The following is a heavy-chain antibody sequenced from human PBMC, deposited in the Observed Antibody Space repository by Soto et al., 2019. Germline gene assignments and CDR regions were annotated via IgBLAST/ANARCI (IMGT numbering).Heavy chain of an antibody. D-gene: IGHD2-8*01. CDR2: INPNSGGT. CDR1: GDTLTGHY. Sequence: EASVTVCCKAAGDTLTGHYMHWVRKAPGQGLEWIGWINPNSGGTNYAQTFQGWVTSTRDTSIRTEYMEPRVLPSDDTAVYYCARDLRYCNNGVCHRYYFGMDVWRQGTTVTVSS. V-gene: IGHV1-2*04. CDR3: ARDLRYCNNGVCHRYYFGMDV. J-gene: IGHJ6*02.